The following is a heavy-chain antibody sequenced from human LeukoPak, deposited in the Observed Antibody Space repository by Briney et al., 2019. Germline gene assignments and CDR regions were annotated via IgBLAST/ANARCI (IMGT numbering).Heavy chain of an antibody. J-gene: IGHJ4*02. Sequence: GASVKVSCKASGYTFTSYGISWVRQAPGQRLEWMGWINAGNGNTKYSQKFQGRVTITRDTSASTAYMELSSLRSEDTAVYYCASGRSSGPTGYYSPLVAGAVVYWGQGTLVTVSS. CDR3: ASGRSSGPTGYYSPLVAGAVVY. V-gene: IGHV1-3*01. CDR2: INAGNGNT. D-gene: IGHD3-9*01. CDR1: GYTFTSYG.